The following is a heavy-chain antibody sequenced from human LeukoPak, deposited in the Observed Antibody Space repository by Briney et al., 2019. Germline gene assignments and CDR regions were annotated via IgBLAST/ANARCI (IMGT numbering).Heavy chain of an antibody. CDR3: ARADWNQGGAFDI. CDR2: ISSSSSTI. J-gene: IGHJ3*02. V-gene: IGHV3-48*04. Sequence: GGSLRLSCAASGFTFSSYSMNWVRQAPGKGLEWVSYISSSSSTIYYADPVKGRFTISRDNAKNSLYLQMNSLRAEDTAVYYCARADWNQGGAFDIWGQGTMVTVSS. D-gene: IGHD1-1*01. CDR1: GFTFSSYS.